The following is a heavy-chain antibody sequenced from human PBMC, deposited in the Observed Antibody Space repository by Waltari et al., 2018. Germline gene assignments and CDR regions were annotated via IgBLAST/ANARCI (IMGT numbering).Heavy chain of an antibody. D-gene: IGHD5-18*01. CDR1: GGSISSYY. J-gene: IGHJ4*02. Sequence: QVQLQESGPGLVKPSETLSLTCTVSGGSISSYYWSWIRQPPGKGLEWIGYIYYSGSTNYTPSLKSRVTISVDTSKNQFSLKLSSVTAADTAVYYCARTFRGYSYGAFDNWGQGTLLTVSS. CDR3: ARTFRGYSYGAFDN. CDR2: IYYSGST. V-gene: IGHV4-59*01.